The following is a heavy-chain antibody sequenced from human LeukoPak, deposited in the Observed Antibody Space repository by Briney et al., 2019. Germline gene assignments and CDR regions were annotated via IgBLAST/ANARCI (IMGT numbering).Heavy chain of an antibody. CDR1: GFTFSDYY. J-gene: IGHJ5*02. D-gene: IGHD2-15*01. V-gene: IGHV3-11*01. Sequence: GGSLRLSCAASGFTFSDYYMSWIRQAPGRGLEWVSYISSSGSTIYYADSVKGRFTISRDNAKKSLYLQMNSLRAEDTAVYYCARVNRAANWFDPWGRGTLVTVSS. CDR3: ARVNRAANWFDP. CDR2: ISSSGSTI.